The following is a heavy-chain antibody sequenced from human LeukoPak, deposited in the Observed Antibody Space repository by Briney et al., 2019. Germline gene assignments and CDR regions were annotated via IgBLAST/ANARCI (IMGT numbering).Heavy chain of an antibody. D-gene: IGHD4-11*01. V-gene: IGHV4-34*01. CDR3: ASFITVAHYYGMDV. J-gene: IGHJ6*02. Sequence: SETLSLTCAVYGGSFSGYYWSWIRQPPGKGLEWIGEINHSGSTNYNPSLKSRVTISVDTSKNQFSLKLSSVTAADTAVYYCASFITVAHYYGMDVWGQGTTVTVSS. CDR2: INHSGST. CDR1: GGSFSGYY.